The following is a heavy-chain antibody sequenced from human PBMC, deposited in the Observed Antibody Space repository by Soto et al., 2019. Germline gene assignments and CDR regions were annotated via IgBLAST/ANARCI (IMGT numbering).Heavy chain of an antibody. D-gene: IGHD1-7*01. J-gene: IGHJ5*02. CDR1: GGSVSSGSYY. CDR2: IYYSGST. V-gene: IGHV4-61*01. CDR3: ATQLELPRFWFDP. Sequence: SETLSLTCTVSGGSVSSGSYYWSWIRQPPGKGLEWIGYIYYSGSTNYNPSLKSRVTISVDTSKNQFSLKLSSVTAADTAVYYCATQLELPRFWFDPWGQGTLVTVSS.